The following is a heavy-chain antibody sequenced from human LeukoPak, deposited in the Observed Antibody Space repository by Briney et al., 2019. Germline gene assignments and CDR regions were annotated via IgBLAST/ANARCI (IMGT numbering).Heavy chain of an antibody. CDR2: IWYDGSNK. CDR3: AREKVTANTIDY. CDR1: GFTFSDYY. Sequence: PGGSLRLSCAASGFTFSDYYMSWIRQAPGKGLEWVAVIWYDGSNKYYADSVKGRFTIYRDNSKNTLYLQMNSLRAEDTAVYYCAREKVTANTIDYWGQGTLVTVSS. V-gene: IGHV3-33*08. D-gene: IGHD2-21*02. J-gene: IGHJ4*02.